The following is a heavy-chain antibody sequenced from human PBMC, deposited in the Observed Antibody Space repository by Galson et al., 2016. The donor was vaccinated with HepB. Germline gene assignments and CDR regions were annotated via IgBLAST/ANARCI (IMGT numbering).Heavy chain of an antibody. D-gene: IGHD1-26*01. Sequence: SLRLSCAASGFTVSNNFMRWVRQAPGKGLEWVSLIYSGGGTRYVDSVKDRFIISRDNSKNTLYLQMNSLRVEDTAVYYCARGGNYGYTWGLGTLVTVSS. CDR2: IYSGGGT. CDR3: ARGGNYGYT. CDR1: GFTVSNNF. V-gene: IGHV3-53*01. J-gene: IGHJ4*02.